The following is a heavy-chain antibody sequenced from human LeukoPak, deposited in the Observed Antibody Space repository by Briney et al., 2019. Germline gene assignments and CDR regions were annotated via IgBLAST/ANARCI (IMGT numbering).Heavy chain of an antibody. CDR3: ARDLARLLAFDI. J-gene: IGHJ3*02. CDR1: GCTFTSYA. D-gene: IGHD6-25*01. Sequence: ASVKVSCKASGCTFTSYAMHWVRQAPGQRLEWMGWINAGNGNTKYSQKFQGRVTITRDTSASTAYMELSSLRSEDTAVYYCARDLARLLAFDIWGQGTMVTVSS. V-gene: IGHV1-3*01. CDR2: INAGNGNT.